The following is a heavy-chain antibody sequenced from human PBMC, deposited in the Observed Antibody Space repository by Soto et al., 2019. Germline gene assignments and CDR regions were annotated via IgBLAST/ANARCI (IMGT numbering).Heavy chain of an antibody. J-gene: IGHJ3*02. CDR3: ARELNTVTTRDAFDI. D-gene: IGHD4-17*01. V-gene: IGHV3-33*01. CDR2: IWYDGKNK. Sequence: GGSLRLSCAASGFIFSSYGMHWVRQAPGKGLEWVAVIWYDGKNKYFADSVKGRFTISRDNSKNTLYLEMNSLRAEDTAVYYCARELNTVTTRDAFDIWGQGTMVTVSS. CDR1: GFIFSSYG.